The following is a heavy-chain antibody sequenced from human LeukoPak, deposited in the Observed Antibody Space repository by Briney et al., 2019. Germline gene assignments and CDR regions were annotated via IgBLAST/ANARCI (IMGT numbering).Heavy chain of an antibody. D-gene: IGHD3-10*01. CDR3: ARAFMAGNWFDP. Sequence: AASVKVSCKASGYTFTGYYMHWVRQAPGQGLEWMGWINPNSGGTNYAQKFQGRVTMTRDTSISTAYMELSRLRSDDTAVYYCARAFMAGNWFDPWGQGTLVTVSS. V-gene: IGHV1-2*02. J-gene: IGHJ5*02. CDR1: GYTFTGYY. CDR2: INPNSGGT.